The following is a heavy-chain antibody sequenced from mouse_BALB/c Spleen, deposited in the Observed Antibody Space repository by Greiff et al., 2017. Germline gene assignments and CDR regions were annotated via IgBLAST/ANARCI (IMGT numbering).Heavy chain of an antibody. J-gene: IGHJ4*01. CDR3: TRRYPYAMDY. D-gene: IGHD2-12*01. CDR2: IRLKSNNYAT. Sequence: DVHLVESGGGLVQPGGSMKLSCVASGFTFSNYWMNWVRQSPEKGLEWVAEIRLKSNNYATHYAESVKGRFTISRDDSKSSVYLQMNNLRAEDTGIYYCTRRYPYAMDYWGQGTSVTVSS. V-gene: IGHV6-6*02. CDR1: GFTFSNYW.